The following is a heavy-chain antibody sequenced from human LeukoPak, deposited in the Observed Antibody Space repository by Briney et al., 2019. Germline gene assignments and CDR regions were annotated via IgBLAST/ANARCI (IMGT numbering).Heavy chain of an antibody. CDR3: AKDGWYYDSSGLGAFDV. V-gene: IGHV3-23*01. CDR1: GFTFSTYA. CDR2: ISASGGST. Sequence: GGSLRLSCTASGFTSGFTFSTYAMSWVRQAPGKGLEWVSTISASGGSTYYADSVKGRFTISRDNSKNTLYLQKDTLRADDTAVYYCAKDGWYYDSSGLGAFDVWGQGTMVTVSS. J-gene: IGHJ3*01. D-gene: IGHD3-22*01.